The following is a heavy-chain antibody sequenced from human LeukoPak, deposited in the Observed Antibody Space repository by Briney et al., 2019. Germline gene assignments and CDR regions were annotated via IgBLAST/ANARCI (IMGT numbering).Heavy chain of an antibody. CDR1: GGSISSYY. Sequence: SETLSLTCTVSGGSISSYYWSWIRQPPGKGLEWIGYIYYSGSTNYNPSLKSRVTISVDTSKNQFSLKLSSVTAADTAVYYCASTYSSGWYGYYFDYWGQGTLVTVSS. D-gene: IGHD6-19*01. J-gene: IGHJ4*02. CDR3: ASTYSSGWYGYYFDY. CDR2: IYYSGST. V-gene: IGHV4-59*01.